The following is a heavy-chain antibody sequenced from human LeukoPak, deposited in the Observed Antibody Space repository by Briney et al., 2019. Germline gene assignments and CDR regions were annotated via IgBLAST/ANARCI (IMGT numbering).Heavy chain of an antibody. CDR1: GLTFSDHY. Sequence: GALRLSCSALGLTFSDHYMDWVRQAPGKGLEWVGRIRNKANSYTTEYAASVKGRFTISRDDSKNSLFLQMNSLKTEDTAVYYCATNVDSSADWGQGTLVTVSS. D-gene: IGHD6-6*01. CDR3: ATNVDSSAD. V-gene: IGHV3-72*01. CDR2: IRNKANSYTT. J-gene: IGHJ4*02.